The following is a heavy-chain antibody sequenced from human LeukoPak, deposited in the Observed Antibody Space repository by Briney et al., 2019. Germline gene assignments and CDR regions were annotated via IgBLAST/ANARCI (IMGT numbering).Heavy chain of an antibody. CDR1: GYTFTSYA. Sequence: ASVKVSCKASGYTFTSYAMNWVRQAPGQGLEWMGWINTNTGNPTYAQGFTGRFVFSLDTSVSTAYLQISSLKAEDTAVYYCARDHPIMITFGGVSSFDYWGQGTLVTVSS. D-gene: IGHD3-16*01. CDR3: ARDHPIMITFGGVSSFDY. CDR2: INTNTGNP. J-gene: IGHJ4*02. V-gene: IGHV7-4-1*02.